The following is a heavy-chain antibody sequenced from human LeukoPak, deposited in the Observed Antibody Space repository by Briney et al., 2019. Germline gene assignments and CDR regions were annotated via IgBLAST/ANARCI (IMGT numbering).Heavy chain of an antibody. J-gene: IGHJ4*02. CDR3: VPKGTEGY. CDR1: GFTFSSYA. Sequence: GGSLRLSCAASGFTFSSYAMSWVRQAPGKGPEWVSGIGNSGDRTFYADSVKGRFTISRDNSKNTLYLQMSSLRAEDTAVYYCVPKGTEGYWGQGTLVTVSS. CDR2: IGNSGDRT. V-gene: IGHV3-23*01.